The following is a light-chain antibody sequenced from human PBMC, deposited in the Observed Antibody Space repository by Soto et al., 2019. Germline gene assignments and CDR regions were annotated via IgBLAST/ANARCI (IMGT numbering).Light chain of an antibody. V-gene: IGKV1-39*01. CDR1: HNISSY. CDR3: QQRYSTTRT. J-gene: IGKJ1*01. CDR2: AAS. Sequence: IQMTQSPSSLSASVGNRVTISCRASHNISSYLNWSQQKPGKAPKILIYAASNLESGVPSRFSVSGSGTDFTLTISRLQHEDFATYYCQQRYSTTRTFGQGTKVDIK.